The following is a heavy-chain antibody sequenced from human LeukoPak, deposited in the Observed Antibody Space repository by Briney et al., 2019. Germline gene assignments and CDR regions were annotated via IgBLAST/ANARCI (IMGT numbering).Heavy chain of an antibody. CDR3: AKDYFGAFDI. J-gene: IGHJ3*02. CDR1: GFTFSSYS. CDR2: IRYDGSNK. Sequence: GGSLRLSCAASGFTFSSYSMNWVRQAPGKGLEWVAFIRYDGSNKYYADSVKGRFTISRDNSKNTLYLQMNSLRAEDTAVYYCAKDYFGAFDIWGEGTMVTVSS. D-gene: IGHD2/OR15-2a*01. V-gene: IGHV3-30*02.